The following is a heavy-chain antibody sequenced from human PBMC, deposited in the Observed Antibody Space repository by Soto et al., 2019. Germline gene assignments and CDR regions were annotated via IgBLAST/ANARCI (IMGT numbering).Heavy chain of an antibody. J-gene: IGHJ1*01. D-gene: IGHD1-7*01. CDR3: VGTGTTDDF. CDR2: IFYSGDT. Sequence: VQLQGSGPGLVKPSQTLSLTCTVSGASVNTGDYYWSYIRQSPGKGLEWLGYIFYSGDTYYNPYHKSRATISLNTSRNQISLTLNSVTDADTAVYFCVGTGTTDDFWGQGTLVTVSS. V-gene: IGHV4-30-4*01. CDR1: GASVNTGDYY.